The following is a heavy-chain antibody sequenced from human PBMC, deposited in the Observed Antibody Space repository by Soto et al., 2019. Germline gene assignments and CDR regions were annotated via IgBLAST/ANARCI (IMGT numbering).Heavy chain of an antibody. CDR2: ISAYNGNT. CDR3: ALDYGDPGAEYFQH. J-gene: IGHJ1*01. D-gene: IGHD4-17*01. V-gene: IGHV1-18*03. CDR1: GYTFTSYG. Sequence: QVQLVQSGAEVKKPGASVKVSCKASGYTFTSYGISWVRQAPGEGLEWMGWISAYNGNTNYAQKLQGRVTMTTDTSTSTAYMELRGLRSDDMPVYYCALDYGDPGAEYFQHWGQGTLVTVSS.